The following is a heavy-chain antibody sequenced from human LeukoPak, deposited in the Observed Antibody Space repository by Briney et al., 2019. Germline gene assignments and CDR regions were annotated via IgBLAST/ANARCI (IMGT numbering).Heavy chain of an antibody. CDR3: ASVTYTSYYGHDF. Sequence: ASVKVSCKASGYTFTGYYIHWVRQAPGHGLEWMGWMYPKSGDTNYAPRFQGRVTMTRDTSISTAYMELKSLTSDDTAVYYCASVTYTSYYGHDFWGQGTLVTVSS. CDR1: GYTFTGYY. CDR2: MYPKSGDT. V-gene: IGHV1-2*02. J-gene: IGHJ4*02. D-gene: IGHD3-22*01.